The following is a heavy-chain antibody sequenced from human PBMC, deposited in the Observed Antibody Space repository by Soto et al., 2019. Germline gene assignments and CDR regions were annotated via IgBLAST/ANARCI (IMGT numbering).Heavy chain of an antibody. CDR2: ISYRGST. V-gene: IGHV4-59*01. CDR3: ARVLTGSSLFDY. J-gene: IGHJ4*02. D-gene: IGHD7-27*01. CDR1: GGSIISDY. Sequence: SETLSLTCTVSGGSIISDYWSWIRQPPGKGLEWIGYISYRGSTNYNPSLKSLVTISVDTSKNQFSLKLSSVTAADTAVYYCARVLTGSSLFDYWGQRTLVTVSS.